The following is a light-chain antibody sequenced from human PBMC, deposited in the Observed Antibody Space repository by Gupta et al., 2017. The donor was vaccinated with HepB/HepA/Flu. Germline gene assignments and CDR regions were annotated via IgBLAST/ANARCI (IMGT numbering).Light chain of an antibody. CDR1: QDIRND. Sequence: AIQITQSPSSLSASVGDTVTITCRASQDIRNDLGWYQQRPGKAPKALIYGASNLQSEVPSRFSGSGSGTEFTLTISGLQPEDFGTYYCRQEYDPAWTFGQGTKVETK. J-gene: IGKJ1*01. CDR2: GAS. V-gene: IGKV1-6*01. CDR3: RQEYDPAWT.